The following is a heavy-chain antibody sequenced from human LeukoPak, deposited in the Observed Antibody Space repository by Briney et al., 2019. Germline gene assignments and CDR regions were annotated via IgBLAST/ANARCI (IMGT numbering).Heavy chain of an antibody. D-gene: IGHD6-6*01. Sequence: ASVKVSCKASGYTFTGYYMHWVRQAPGQGLEWMGWINPNSGGTNYAQKFQGRVTMTRDTSISTAYMELSRLRSDDTAVYYCATNQLGGFYGVGPFDIWGQGTMVTVSS. J-gene: IGHJ3*02. CDR2: INPNSGGT. V-gene: IGHV1-2*02. CDR1: GYTFTGYY. CDR3: ATNQLGGFYGVGPFDI.